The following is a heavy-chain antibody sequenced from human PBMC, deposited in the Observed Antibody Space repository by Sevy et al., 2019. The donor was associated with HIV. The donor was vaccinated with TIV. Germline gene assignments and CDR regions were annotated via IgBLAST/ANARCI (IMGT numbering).Heavy chain of an antibody. J-gene: IGHJ6*02. CDR1: GFTFSGYS. Sequence: GGSLRLSCAASGFTFSGYSMNWVRQAPGKGLEWVSSISSSSTYIYYADSVKGRFTISRDNAKNSLYLQMSSLRAEDTAVYYCARDLVIPATTDYFYYGMDVWGQGTTVTVSS. D-gene: IGHD2-15*01. V-gene: IGHV3-21*01. CDR2: ISSSSTYI. CDR3: ARDLVIPATTDYFYYGMDV.